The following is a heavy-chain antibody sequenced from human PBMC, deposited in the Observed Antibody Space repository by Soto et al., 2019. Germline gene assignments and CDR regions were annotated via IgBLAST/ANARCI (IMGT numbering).Heavy chain of an antibody. Sequence: QITLKESGPTLMKPTQTLTLTCTFSGFSLDTIGVGVGWVRQPPGKALEWLALIYWDDDDRYSPSLKSRLTVTKDTSRSQVVLTLANVDPVDTATYYCTHCTYDFSSASVYYFDYWGQGTPVTVSS. D-gene: IGHD3-3*01. CDR3: THCTYDFSSASVYYFDY. J-gene: IGHJ4*02. CDR1: GFSLDTIGVG. CDR2: IYWDDDD. V-gene: IGHV2-5*02.